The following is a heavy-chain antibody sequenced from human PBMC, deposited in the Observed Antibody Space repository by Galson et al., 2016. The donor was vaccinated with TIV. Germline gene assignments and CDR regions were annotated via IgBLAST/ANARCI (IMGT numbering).Heavy chain of an antibody. Sequence: SLRLSCAASGFTVTDNYINWVRQAPGKGLEWVSVIYRGDGTHYADSVKGRFTISRDNSKNMLYLQMSSLRGDDTAVYYCARDPPGPDGAFDLWGQGTMVTVSS. CDR2: IYRGDGT. CDR1: GFTVTDNY. V-gene: IGHV3-66*02. D-gene: IGHD5-24*01. CDR3: ARDPPGPDGAFDL. J-gene: IGHJ3*01.